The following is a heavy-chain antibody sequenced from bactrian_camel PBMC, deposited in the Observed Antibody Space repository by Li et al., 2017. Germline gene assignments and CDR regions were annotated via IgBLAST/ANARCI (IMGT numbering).Heavy chain of an antibody. D-gene: IGHD2*01. V-gene: IGHV3S53*01. Sequence: VQLVESGGGLVQAGGSLRLSCSISPAISHRNCMAWFRQAPGKPREGVAVIDSDGSTAYADSVKGRFTISRDNAKNTLYLQMNNLKPEDTAMYYCAALRPPCTVYSGADYKGQGTQVTVS. CDR2: IDSDGST. J-gene: IGHJ4*01. CDR1: PAISHRNC.